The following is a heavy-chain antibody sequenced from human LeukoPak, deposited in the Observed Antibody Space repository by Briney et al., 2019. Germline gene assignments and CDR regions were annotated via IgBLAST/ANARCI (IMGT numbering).Heavy chain of an antibody. CDR3: ARVRSSGWSYFDY. Sequence: GGSLRLSCAASGFTFSSYWMHWVHQAPGKGLVWVSRIDSDGSNTSYADSVKGRFTISRDNAKNTEYLQMNSLRAEDTAVYYCARVRSSGWSYFDYWGQGTLVTVSS. D-gene: IGHD6-19*01. CDR1: GFTFSSYW. V-gene: IGHV3-74*01. CDR2: IDSDGSNT. J-gene: IGHJ4*02.